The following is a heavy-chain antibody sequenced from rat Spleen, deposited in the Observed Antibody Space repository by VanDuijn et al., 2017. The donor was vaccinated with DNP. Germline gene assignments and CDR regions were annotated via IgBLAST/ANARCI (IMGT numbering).Heavy chain of an antibody. Sequence: EVQLVESGGDLVQPGRSLKLSCVVSGFTFNNNWMTWIRQVPGKGLEWVATIIYNGGRTYSRDSVKDRFTISRDNAKSTLYLQMDSLRSEDTATYYCATHVDYGPFDYWGQGVMVTVSS. CDR1: GFTFNNNW. D-gene: IGHD1-6*01. V-gene: IGHV5-31*01. CDR2: IIYNGGRT. J-gene: IGHJ2*01. CDR3: ATHVDYGPFDY.